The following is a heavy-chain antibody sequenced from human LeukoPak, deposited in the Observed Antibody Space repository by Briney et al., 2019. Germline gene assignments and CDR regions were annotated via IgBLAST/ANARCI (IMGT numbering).Heavy chain of an antibody. CDR1: GFTFSNYA. CDR3: AKGGYCSGGRCPLRDYYYYGMDV. V-gene: IGHV3-23*01. D-gene: IGHD2-15*01. J-gene: IGHJ6*04. Sequence: GGSLRLSCAASGFTFSNYAMSWVRQAPGKGLEWVSAISGSGGSTYYADPVKGRFTISRANAKNTLYLQMNSLRAEDTAVYYCAKGGYCSGGRCPLRDYYYYGMDVWGKGTTVTVSS. CDR2: ISGSGGST.